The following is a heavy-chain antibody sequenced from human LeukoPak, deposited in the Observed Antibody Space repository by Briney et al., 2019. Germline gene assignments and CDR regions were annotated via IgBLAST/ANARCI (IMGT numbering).Heavy chain of an antibody. CDR1: GYTFTNYY. Sequence: ASVKVSCKASGYTFTNYYIHWVRQAPGQGLEWMGLINPSGGTTIYAQKFQGRVTMTRDTPTRTVYMELSSLRSEDTAVHYCARSPGYSSNLNWFDPCGQGTLVTVSS. CDR3: ARSPGYSSNLNWFDP. J-gene: IGHJ5*02. D-gene: IGHD6-13*01. V-gene: IGHV1-46*01. CDR2: INPSGGTT.